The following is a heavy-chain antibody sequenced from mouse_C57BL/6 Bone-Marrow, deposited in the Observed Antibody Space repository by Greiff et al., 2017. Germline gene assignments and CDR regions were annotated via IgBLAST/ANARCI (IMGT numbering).Heavy chain of an antibody. Sequence: EVQLQQSGAELVRPGASVKLSCTASGFNIKDDYIHWVKQRPEQGLEWIGWIDPEIGDTEYASKFQGKATITSDTSSNTAYLQLSSLTSEDTAVYYCSAFDGNSFDFWGQGTPPTVAS. CDR1: GFNIKDDY. D-gene: IGHD2-3*01. V-gene: IGHV14-4*01. CDR2: IDPEIGDT. J-gene: IGHJ2*01. CDR3: SAFDGNSFDF.